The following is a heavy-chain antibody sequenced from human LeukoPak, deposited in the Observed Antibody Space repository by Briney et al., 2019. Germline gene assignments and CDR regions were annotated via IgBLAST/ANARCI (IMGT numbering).Heavy chain of an antibody. CDR3: ARDLRVYSSSFRLNWFDP. CDR1: GYSISSGYY. J-gene: IGHJ5*02. V-gene: IGHV4-38-2*02. Sequence: PSETLSLTCTVSGYSISSGYYWGWIRQPPGKGLEWIGSIYYSGSTYYNPSLKSRVTISVDTSKNQFSLKLSSVTAADTAVYYCARDLRVYSSSFRLNWFDPWGQGTLVTVSS. CDR2: IYYSGST. D-gene: IGHD6-6*01.